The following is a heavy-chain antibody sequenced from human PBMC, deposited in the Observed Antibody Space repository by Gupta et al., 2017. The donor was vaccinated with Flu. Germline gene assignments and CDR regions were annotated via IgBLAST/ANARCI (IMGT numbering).Heavy chain of an antibody. CDR2: IQREGEGGKP. CDR1: EFGFKNAW. CDR3: TTALYDFWSGQTAFDL. J-gene: IGHJ3*01. D-gene: IGHD3-3*01. Sequence: EVQLVESGVGLVKPGGSLRLSCVASEFGFKNAWMGWVRQAPEKGMEWVARIQREGEGGKPDYAAPVKGSFTISRDDLRHILYLQMNSLKTDDTAVYYCTTALYDFWSGQTAFDLWGRGTVVTVSS. V-gene: IGHV3-15*01.